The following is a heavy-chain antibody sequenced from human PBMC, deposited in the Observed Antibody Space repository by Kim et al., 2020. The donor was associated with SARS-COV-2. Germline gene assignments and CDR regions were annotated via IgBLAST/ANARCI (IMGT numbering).Heavy chain of an antibody. D-gene: IGHD2-2*01. CDR1: GFTFSNYG. CDR2: ISFGGVT. V-gene: IGHV3-23*01. CDR3: PGICGTTSCSDDY. J-gene: IGHJ4*02. Sequence: GGSLRLSCAASGFTFSNYGVSWVRQAPGKGLEWVSAISFGGVTDYADSVRGRFTTSRDNPKSTVYLQMNSLRAEDTAVYYCPGICGTTSCSDDYWGQGTLVTVSS.